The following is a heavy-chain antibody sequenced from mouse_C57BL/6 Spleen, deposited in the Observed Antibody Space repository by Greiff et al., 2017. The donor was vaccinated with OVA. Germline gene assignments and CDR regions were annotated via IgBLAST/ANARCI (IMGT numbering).Heavy chain of an antibody. CDR1: GYTFTSYW. CDR3: ARGDGNRDYAMDY. Sequence: EVQLQQSGTVLARPGASVKMSCKTSGYTFTSYWMHWVKQRPGQGLEWIGAIYPGNCDTSYNQKFKGTAKLTAVTSASTAYKELSSLTNEDSAVYYCARGDGNRDYAMDYWGQGTSVTVSS. V-gene: IGHV1-5*01. J-gene: IGHJ4*01. CDR2: IYPGNCDT. D-gene: IGHD1-1*01.